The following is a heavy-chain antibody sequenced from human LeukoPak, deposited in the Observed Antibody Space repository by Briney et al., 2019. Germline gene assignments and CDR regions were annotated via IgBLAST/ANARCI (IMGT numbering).Heavy chain of an antibody. Sequence: SETLSLTCTVSGGSISTYYWSWIRQPPGKGLEWIGYIYYSDGSTNYNPSLKSRVTISVDTSKNQFSLKLSSVTAADTAVYYCARDSRLDWTWFDYWGQGTLVTVSS. CDR3: ARDSRLDWTWFDY. CDR1: GGSISTYY. J-gene: IGHJ4*02. CDR2: IYYSDGST. D-gene: IGHD3/OR15-3a*01. V-gene: IGHV4-59*12.